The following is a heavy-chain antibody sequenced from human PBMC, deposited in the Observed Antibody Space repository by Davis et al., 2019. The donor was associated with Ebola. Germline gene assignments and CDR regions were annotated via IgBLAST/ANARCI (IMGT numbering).Heavy chain of an antibody. V-gene: IGHV4-34*01. D-gene: IGHD4-23*01. J-gene: IGHJ6*03. CDR2: ITHSGGT. Sequence: PGGSLRLSCAVYGGSFSGYSWTWIRHFPGQGLEWIGEITHSGGTKYNPSLKSRVTMSADTSKNQFSLKLTYVTAADTAVYYCARGLQYGGNSRIFGYHYHYYMDFWGRGTTVTVSS. CDR1: GGSFSGYS. CDR3: ARGLQYGGNSRIFGYHYHYYMDF.